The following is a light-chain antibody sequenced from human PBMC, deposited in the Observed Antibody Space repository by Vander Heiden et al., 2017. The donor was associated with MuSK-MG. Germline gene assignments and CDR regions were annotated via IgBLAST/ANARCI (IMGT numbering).Light chain of an antibody. V-gene: IGLV3-1*01. J-gene: IGLJ2*01. CDR1: KLEDRY. CDR3: PEWDSSHVV. Sequence: YELTQPPSVSVSPGQTASITCSGEKLEDRYVFWYQQRPGQSPVLVVYEDMKRPSGIPERFSGSNSETTANLNISGTQAVDEAYYHCPEWDSSHVVFGGGTKLTVL. CDR2: EDM.